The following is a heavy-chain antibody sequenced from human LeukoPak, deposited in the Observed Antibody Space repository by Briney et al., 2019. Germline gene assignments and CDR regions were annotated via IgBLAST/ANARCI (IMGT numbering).Heavy chain of an antibody. V-gene: IGHV1-69*13. CDR3: ARDQDYGGNYGWFDP. CDR2: FIPIFGTA. D-gene: IGHD4-23*01. CDR1: GYTFTSYD. J-gene: IGHJ5*02. Sequence: SEKVSCTASGYTFTSYDISWVRQAPGQGLEWMGGFIPIFGTANYAQKFQGRVTITADESTSTAYMELSSLRSEDTAVYYCARDQDYGGNYGWFDPWGQGTLVTVSS.